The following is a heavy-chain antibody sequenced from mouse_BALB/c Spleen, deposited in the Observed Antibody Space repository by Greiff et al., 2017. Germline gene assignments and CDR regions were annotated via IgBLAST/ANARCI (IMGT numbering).Heavy chain of an antibody. V-gene: IGHV1-82*01. D-gene: IGHD2-4*01. J-gene: IGHJ2*01. CDR1: GYAFSSSW. CDR3: ARRGFYYDYESFDY. Sequence: QVQLQQSGPELVKPGASVKISCKASGYAFSSSWMNWVKQRPGQGLEWIGRIYPGDGDTNYNGKFKGKATLTADKSSSTAYMQLSSLTSVDSAVYFCARRGFYYDYESFDYWGQGTTLTVSS. CDR2: IYPGDGDT.